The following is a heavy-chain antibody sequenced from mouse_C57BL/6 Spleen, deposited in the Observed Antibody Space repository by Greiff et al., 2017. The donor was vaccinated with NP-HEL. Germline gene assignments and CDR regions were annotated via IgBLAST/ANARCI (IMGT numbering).Heavy chain of an antibody. Sequence: EVQLQQSVAELVRPGASVKLSCTASGFTIKNTYMHWVKQRPEQGLEWIGRIDPANGNTKYAPKFQGKATITADTSSNTAYLQLSSLTSEDTAIYYCARGMEFYFDYWGQGTTLTVAS. CDR2: IDPANGNT. J-gene: IGHJ2*01. CDR1: GFTIKNTY. CDR3: ARGMEFYFDY. V-gene: IGHV14-3*01. D-gene: IGHD1-1*01.